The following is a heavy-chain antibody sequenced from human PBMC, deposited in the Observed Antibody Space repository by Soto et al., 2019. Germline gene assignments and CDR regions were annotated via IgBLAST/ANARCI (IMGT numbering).Heavy chain of an antibody. CDR1: GGSISSGGYY. CDR2: IYYSGST. D-gene: IGHD3-16*01. V-gene: IGHV4-31*03. Sequence: QVQLQESGPGLVKPSQTLSLTCTVSGGSISSGGYYWSWIRQHPGKGRVWIGYIYYSGSTYYNPSLKSRVTISVDTSKNQFSLKLSSVTAADTAVYYCARRGWGHGMDVWGQGTTVTVSS. CDR3: ARRGWGHGMDV. J-gene: IGHJ6*02.